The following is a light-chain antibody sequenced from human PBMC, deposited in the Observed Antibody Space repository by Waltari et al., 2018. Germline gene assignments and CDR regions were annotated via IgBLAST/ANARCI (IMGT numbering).Light chain of an antibody. J-gene: IGLJ1*01. CDR2: DDF. Sequence: SFVLTQPPSVSVAPGQTARITCGGNNIERRSITWYQKKPGQAPGLVVYDDFDRPSGIPERLSGSKSGNTATLSITRVEAGDEADYYCQIWDTLSHHFVFGAGTKVTVL. CDR1: NIERRS. V-gene: IGLV3-21*02. CDR3: QIWDTLSHHFV.